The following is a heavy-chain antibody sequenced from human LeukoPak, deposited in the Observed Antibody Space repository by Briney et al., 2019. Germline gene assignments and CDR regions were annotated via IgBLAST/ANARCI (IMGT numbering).Heavy chain of an antibody. V-gene: IGHV3-48*03. CDR3: AKGRGGDWYSDY. J-gene: IGHJ4*02. CDR1: GFTFSSYE. CDR2: ISSSGSTI. Sequence: PGGSLRLSCAASGFTFSSYEMNWVRQAPGKGLEWVSYISSSGSTIYYADSVKGRFTISRDNSKNTLYLQMNSLRAEDTAVYYCAKGRGGDWYSDYWGQGTLVTVSS. D-gene: IGHD2-21*02.